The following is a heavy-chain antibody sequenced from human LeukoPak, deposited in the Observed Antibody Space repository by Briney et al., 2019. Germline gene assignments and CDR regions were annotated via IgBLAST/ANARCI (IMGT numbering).Heavy chain of an antibody. J-gene: IGHJ3*02. CDR2: ISAYNGNT. V-gene: IGHV1-18*01. CDR3: ARDAPITMIVVVDAFDI. CDR1: GYTFTSYG. Sequence: ASVKVSFKASGYTFTSYGISWVRQAPGQGLEGMGWISAYNGNTNYAQKLQGRVTMTTDTSTSTAYMELRSLRSDDTAVYYCARDAPITMIVVVDAFDIWGQGTMVTVSS. D-gene: IGHD3-22*01.